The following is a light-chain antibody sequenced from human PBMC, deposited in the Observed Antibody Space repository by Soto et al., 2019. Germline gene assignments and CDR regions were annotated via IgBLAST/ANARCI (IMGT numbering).Light chain of an antibody. CDR1: QSSSR. Sequence: DIPMTQSPPTLSASVGDRVTITCRASQSSSRLAWYQQKPGRAPKLLIYKASSLESGVPSRFSGSGSGTEFTLTISSLQPDDFATYYCQQYNSYSSFGPGTKVDIK. V-gene: IGKV1-5*03. J-gene: IGKJ3*01. CDR3: QQYNSYSS. CDR2: KAS.